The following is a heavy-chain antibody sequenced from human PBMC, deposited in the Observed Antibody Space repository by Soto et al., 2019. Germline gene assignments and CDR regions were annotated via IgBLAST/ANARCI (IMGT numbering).Heavy chain of an antibody. CDR3: AKGWGPGGIVVDY. CDR2: IYYTGST. D-gene: IGHD3-22*01. CDR1: GGSTNYYY. V-gene: IGHV4-59*01. J-gene: IGHJ4*02. Sequence: SETLSLTCTVYGGSTNYYYWSWFRQAPGKGLEWLGYIYYTGSTNYNPSLQSRLTMSLDTSKSQCSVNLTSVTAEDTAVYYCAKGWGPGGIVVDYWGQGNLVTVSS.